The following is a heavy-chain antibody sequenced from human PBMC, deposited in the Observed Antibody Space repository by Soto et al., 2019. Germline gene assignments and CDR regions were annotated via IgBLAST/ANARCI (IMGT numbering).Heavy chain of an antibody. V-gene: IGHV3-23*01. CDR1: GFTFGNYA. Sequence: GSLVLACPASGFTFGNYAMSWVRQAPGKGLEWVSAITRTDSTYYADSVKGRFTISRDNSRNTLYLQMNSLGAEDAALYYCAKALVGEVGATDYWGQGTLVTVSS. J-gene: IGHJ4*02. CDR2: ITRTDST. D-gene: IGHD1-26*01. CDR3: AKALVGEVGATDY.